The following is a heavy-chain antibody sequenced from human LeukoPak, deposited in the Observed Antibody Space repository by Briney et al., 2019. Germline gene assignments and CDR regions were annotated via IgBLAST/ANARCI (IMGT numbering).Heavy chain of an antibody. CDR1: GFTFSSYA. V-gene: IGHV3-23*01. Sequence: TGGSLRLSCAASGFTFSSYAMSWVRQAPGKGLEWVSVISGSGGSTYYADSVKGRFTISRDNSKNTLYLQMNSLRAGDTAVYYCARYSSSWYLNWFDRWGQGTLVTVSS. CDR3: ARYSSSWYLNWFDR. D-gene: IGHD6-13*01. J-gene: IGHJ5*02. CDR2: ISGSGGST.